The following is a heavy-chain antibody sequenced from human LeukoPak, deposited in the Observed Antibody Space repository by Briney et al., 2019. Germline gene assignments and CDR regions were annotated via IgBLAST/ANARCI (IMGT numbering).Heavy chain of an antibody. CDR3: ARLFRDSSWYVDLSGRFDY. CDR1: GYSFTSYW. V-gene: IGHV5-51*01. J-gene: IGHJ4*02. Sequence: GESLKISCKGSGYSFTSYWIGWVRQMPGKGLEWMGIIYPGDSDTRYSPSFQGQVTISADKSISTAYLQWSSLKASDTAMYYCARLFRDSSWYVDLSGRFDYWGQGTLVTVSS. CDR2: IYPGDSDT. D-gene: IGHD6-13*01.